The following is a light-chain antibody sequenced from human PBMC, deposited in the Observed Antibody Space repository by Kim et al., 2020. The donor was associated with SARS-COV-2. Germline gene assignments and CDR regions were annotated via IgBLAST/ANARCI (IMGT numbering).Light chain of an antibody. CDR1: SSDIGTYNY. V-gene: IGLV2-14*03. CDR3: NSYTSSSTWV. Sequence: GQSITISCTGTSSDIGTYNYVSWYQQHPGKAPKLMIYDVSKRPSGVSNRFSGSKSGITASLTISGLQAEDEADYYCNSYTSSSTWVFGGGTQLTVL. CDR2: DVS. J-gene: IGLJ3*02.